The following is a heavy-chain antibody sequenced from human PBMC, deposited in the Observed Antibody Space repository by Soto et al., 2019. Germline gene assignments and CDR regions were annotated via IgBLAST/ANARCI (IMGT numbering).Heavy chain of an antibody. Sequence: TLSLTCTVSGGSISSGGYYWTWIRQHPGKGLEWIGYIYSSGSGSTYYNPSLKSRVAMSIDTSKNQFSLKLSSVTAADTAVYYCARDRHFDWLSFFDYWGQGALVTVSS. CDR3: ARDRHFDWLSFFDY. V-gene: IGHV4-31*03. CDR2: IYSSGSGST. D-gene: IGHD3-9*01. CDR1: GGSISSGGYY. J-gene: IGHJ4*02.